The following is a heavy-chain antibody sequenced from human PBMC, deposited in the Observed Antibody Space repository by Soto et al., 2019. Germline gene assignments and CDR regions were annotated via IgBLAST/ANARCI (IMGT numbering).Heavy chain of an antibody. CDR1: GFTFDDFA. Sequence: GGSLRLSCAASGFTFDDFAMHWVRQAPGKGLEWVSGMSWNRGSIVYADSVKGRFTISRDNAKNSLYLQMNSLRPEDTALYYCAKDISLGELSAPDHWCQGTLVTVSS. D-gene: IGHD3-16*02. V-gene: IGHV3-9*01. CDR3: AKDISLGELSAPDH. CDR2: MSWNRGSI. J-gene: IGHJ4*02.